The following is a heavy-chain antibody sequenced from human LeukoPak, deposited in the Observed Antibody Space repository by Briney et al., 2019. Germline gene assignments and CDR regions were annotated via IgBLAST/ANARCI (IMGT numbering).Heavy chain of an antibody. CDR2: ISGSGGST. V-gene: IGHV3-23*01. Sequence: GGSLRLSCAASGFTFSSYAMSWVRQAPGKGLEWVSAISGSGGSTYYADSVKGRFAISRDNSKNTLYLQMNSLRAEDTAVYYCAKLRRIQLWTYIDYWGQGTLVTVSS. J-gene: IGHJ4*02. CDR3: AKLRRIQLWTYIDY. D-gene: IGHD5-18*01. CDR1: GFTFSSYA.